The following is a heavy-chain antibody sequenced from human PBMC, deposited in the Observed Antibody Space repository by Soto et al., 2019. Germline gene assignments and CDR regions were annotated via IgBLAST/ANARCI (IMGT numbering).Heavy chain of an antibody. J-gene: IGHJ4*02. Sequence: QVQLVQSGAEVKKPGASVKVSCKASAYTITTFDFNWMRQATGQGLEWMGWMNPNNGNTGYAQKFQGRVTMTRDTSITTAYMELSSLRSDDTAVYYCATGPRNWGVDYWGQGTLVTVSS. CDR1: AYTITTFD. D-gene: IGHD7-27*01. CDR2: MNPNNGNT. CDR3: ATGPRNWGVDY. V-gene: IGHV1-8*01.